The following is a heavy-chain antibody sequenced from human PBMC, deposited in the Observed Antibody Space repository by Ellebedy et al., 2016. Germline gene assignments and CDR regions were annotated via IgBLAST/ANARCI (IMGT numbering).Heavy chain of an antibody. CDR1: RGSNYA. D-gene: IGHD2-15*01. J-gene: IGHJ2*01. V-gene: IGHV1-69*13. CDR3: ASGGRGYFDL. CDR2: IIPMFGTT. Sequence: ASVKVSCKASRGSNYAITWVRQAPGQGLEWMGGIIPMFGTTNYAQKFQGRLTITADESTRTAYMELSSPRSEDLALYYCASGGRGYFDLWGRGTLVTVST.